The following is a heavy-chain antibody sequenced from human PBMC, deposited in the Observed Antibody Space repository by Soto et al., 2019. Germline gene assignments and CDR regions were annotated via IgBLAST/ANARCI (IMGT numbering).Heavy chain of an antibody. Sequence: SETRSLTCAVSGDSVTRNGWWGLVRQPPGKGLEWIGEAYHDGLTDYNPSLKSRVTMSVDTSRNEFSLKLTSLTAADTAIYYCARDAAVPGESDRFDYWGQGTLVTVSS. CDR1: GDSVTRNGW. V-gene: IGHV4-4*02. J-gene: IGHJ4*02. D-gene: IGHD6-19*01. CDR2: AYHDGLT. CDR3: ARDAAVPGESDRFDY.